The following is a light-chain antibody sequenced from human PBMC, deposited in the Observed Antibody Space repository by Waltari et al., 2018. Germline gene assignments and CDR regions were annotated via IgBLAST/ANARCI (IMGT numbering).Light chain of an antibody. Sequence: EIVLTQSPGTLSLSPGARATLSCRASQSVSRTLAWYQQQPGQVPRLLIYGASSRATGIPDKFSGSGSGTDFSLTISRLEPEDFAVYYCQHYVSLPATFGQGTKVEIK. CDR1: QSVSRT. CDR3: QHYVSLPAT. J-gene: IGKJ1*01. CDR2: GAS. V-gene: IGKV3-20*01.